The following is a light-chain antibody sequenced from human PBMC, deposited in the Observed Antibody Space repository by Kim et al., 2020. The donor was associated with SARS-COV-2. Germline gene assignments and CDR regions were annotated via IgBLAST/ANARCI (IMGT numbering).Light chain of an antibody. CDR2: FAS. CDR3: QQHNNWPLT. J-gene: IGKJ4*01. Sequence: VSPGERATLSCRASQNVRDNLAWYQQTPGQAPRLLLYFASTRATGVPVRFSGSGSGTEFTLTISSLQSEDFAIYYCQQHNNWPLTFGGGTKVDIK. CDR1: QNVRDN. V-gene: IGKV3-15*01.